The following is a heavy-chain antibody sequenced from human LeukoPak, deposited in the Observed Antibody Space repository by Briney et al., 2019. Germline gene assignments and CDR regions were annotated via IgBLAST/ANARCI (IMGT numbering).Heavy chain of an antibody. Sequence: SEILSLTCTVSGGSISSYYWSWIRQPPGKGLEWIGYIYYSGSTNYNPSLKSRVTISVDTSKNQFSLKLSSVTAADTAVYYCARVHTMGYYFDYWGQGTLVTVSS. CDR1: GGSISSYY. J-gene: IGHJ4*02. D-gene: IGHD3-3*01. CDR2: IYYSGST. V-gene: IGHV4-59*01. CDR3: ARVHTMGYYFDY.